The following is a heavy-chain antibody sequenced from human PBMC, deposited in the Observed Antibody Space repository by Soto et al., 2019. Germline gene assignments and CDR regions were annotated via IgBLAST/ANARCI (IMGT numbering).Heavy chain of an antibody. V-gene: IGHV3-23*01. D-gene: IGHD3-10*01. CDR2: ISGSGGST. J-gene: IGHJ6*02. CDR1: GLTFSSYA. Sequence: PGGSLRLSCAASGLTFSSYAMSWVRQAPGKGLEWVSAISGSGGSTYYADSVKGRFTISRDNSKNTLYLQMNSLRAEDTAVYYCAKASSGISYYYGMDVWGQGTTVTVSS. CDR3: AKASSGISYYYGMDV.